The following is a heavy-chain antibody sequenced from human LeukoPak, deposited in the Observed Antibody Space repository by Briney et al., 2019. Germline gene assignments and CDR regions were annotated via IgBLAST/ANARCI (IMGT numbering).Heavy chain of an antibody. CDR2: ISAYNGNT. Sequence: ASVKVSCKASGYTFTSYGISWVRQAPGQGLEWMGWISAYNGNTNYAQKLQGRVTMTTDTSTSTAYMELRSLRSDDTAVYYCARDRLLWFGESETGFDPWGQGTLVTVSS. J-gene: IGHJ5*02. D-gene: IGHD3-10*01. CDR3: ARDRLLWFGESETGFDP. CDR1: GYTFTSYG. V-gene: IGHV1-18*01.